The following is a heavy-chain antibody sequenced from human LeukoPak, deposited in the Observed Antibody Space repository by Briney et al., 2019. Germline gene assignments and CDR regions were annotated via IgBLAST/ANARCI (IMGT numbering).Heavy chain of an antibody. D-gene: IGHD6-6*01. CDR1: GDSISSSSYY. J-gene: IGHJ5*02. Sequence: PSETLSLTCTVSGDSISSSSYYWGWIRQPPGKGLEWIGSIYYSGSTYYNPSLKSRATISVDTSKNQFSLKLSSATAADTAVYYCARGGRSSSSSRNWFDPWGQGTLVTVSS. V-gene: IGHV4-39*01. CDR3: ARGGRSSSSSRNWFDP. CDR2: IYYSGST.